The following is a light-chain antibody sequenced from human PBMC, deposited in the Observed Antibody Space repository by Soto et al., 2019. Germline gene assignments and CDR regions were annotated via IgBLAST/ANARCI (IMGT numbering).Light chain of an antibody. CDR2: EIT. Sequence: QSVVTQPASVSGSPGQSITISCTGISSDVGGYNFVSWYQQHPGKAPKLMIYEITNRPSGVSNRFSGSKSGNTASLTISGLQTEDEADYYCSSHTLSSTLEVFGTGTKLTVL. J-gene: IGLJ1*01. V-gene: IGLV2-14*01. CDR3: SSHTLSSTLEV. CDR1: SSDVGGYNF.